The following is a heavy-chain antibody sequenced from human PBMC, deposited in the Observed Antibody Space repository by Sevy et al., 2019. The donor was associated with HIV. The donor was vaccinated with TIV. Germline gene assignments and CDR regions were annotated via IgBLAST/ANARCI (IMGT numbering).Heavy chain of an antibody. V-gene: IGHV3-33*01. CDR2: IWSDGSNK. CDR3: AREERSGTTTSFDY. J-gene: IGHJ4*02. Sequence: GGSLRLSCAASGFTFSDYGMHWVRQAPGKGLEWVAVIWSDGSNKFYGDSVKGRFTISRDSSKNTLFLQMNSLRVDDTAVEYWAREERSGTTTSFDYWGQGALVTVS. CDR1: GFTFSDYG. D-gene: IGHD1-7*01.